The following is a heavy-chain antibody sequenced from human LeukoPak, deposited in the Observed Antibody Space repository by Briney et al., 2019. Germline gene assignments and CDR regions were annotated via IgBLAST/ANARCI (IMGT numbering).Heavy chain of an antibody. CDR3: AREFKPPGMSMIADFYGMDV. CDR2: ISAFNGNA. J-gene: IGHJ6*02. D-gene: IGHD3-22*01. CDR1: GYIFTTYA. Sequence: ASVKVSCKASGYIFTTYAITWVRQAPGQGLEWMGGISAFNGNANYAQKFQGRVTLTTDTSTRTAYMELRGLRSDDTAVYFCAREFKPPGMSMIADFYGMDVWGQGTTVTVSS. V-gene: IGHV1-18*01.